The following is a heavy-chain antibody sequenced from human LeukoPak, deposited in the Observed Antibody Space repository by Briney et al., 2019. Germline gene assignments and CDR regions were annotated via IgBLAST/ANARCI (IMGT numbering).Heavy chain of an antibody. J-gene: IGHJ4*02. CDR2: ISYDGSNK. Sequence: GGSLRLSCAASGFTFSSYGMHWVRQAPGKGLEWVAVISYDGSNKYYADSVKGRFTISRDNAKNSLYLQMNSLRAEDTAVYYCARDDYGDYNGFDYWGQGTLVTVSS. CDR1: GFTFSSYG. D-gene: IGHD4-17*01. V-gene: IGHV3-30*03. CDR3: ARDDYGDYNGFDY.